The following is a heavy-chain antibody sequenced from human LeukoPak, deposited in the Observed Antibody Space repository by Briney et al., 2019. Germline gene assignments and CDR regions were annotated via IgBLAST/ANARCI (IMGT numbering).Heavy chain of an antibody. CDR2: VNSDGGST. V-gene: IGHV3-74*01. CDR1: GFTFSSDW. Sequence: GGSLRLTCAASGFTFSSDWMHWVRQGPGKGLVWVSRVNSDGGSTNYADSVKGRFTISRDNAKNTLYLQMNSLRADDTAVYYCARSSGRSPFDIWGQGTMVTVSS. J-gene: IGHJ3*02. CDR3: ARSSGRSPFDI. D-gene: IGHD6-19*01.